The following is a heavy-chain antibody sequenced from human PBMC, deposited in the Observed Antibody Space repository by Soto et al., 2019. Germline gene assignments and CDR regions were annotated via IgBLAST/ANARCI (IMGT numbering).Heavy chain of an antibody. D-gene: IGHD6-13*01. Sequence: ASVKVSCKASGYTFTGYYMHWVRQPPGQGLEWMGWINPNSGGTNYAQKSQGSVTMTRDTSISTAYMELSRLRSDDTAVYYCARVGRSTDSSSWISPNYYYYGMDVWGQGTTVTVSS. V-gene: IGHV1-2*04. J-gene: IGHJ6*02. CDR1: GYTFTGYY. CDR2: INPNSGGT. CDR3: ARVGRSTDSSSWISPNYYYYGMDV.